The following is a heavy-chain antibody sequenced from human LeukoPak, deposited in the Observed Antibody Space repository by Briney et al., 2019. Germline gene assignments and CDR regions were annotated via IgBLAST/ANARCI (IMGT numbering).Heavy chain of an antibody. CDR1: GFTFSSYS. V-gene: IGHV3-21*01. J-gene: IGHJ4*02. CDR2: ISSSSSYI. D-gene: IGHD3-3*01. CDR3: AKVFWSGYFRYFDY. Sequence: GGSLRLSCAASGFTFSSYSMNWVRQAPGKGLEWVSSISSSSSYIYYADSVKGRFTISRDNAKHSLYLQMNSLRAEDTAVYYCAKVFWSGYFRYFDYWGQGTLVTVSS.